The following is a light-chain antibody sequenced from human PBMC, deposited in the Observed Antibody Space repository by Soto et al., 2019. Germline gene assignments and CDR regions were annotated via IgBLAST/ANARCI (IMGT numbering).Light chain of an antibody. J-gene: IGKJ5*01. Sequence: EIVLTNSPCTLSLSPMERATLSCRAIQSVSSNLALYQQKPGQAPRLLIYGASTRATGTPARFSGSGSGSDFTLTISSLQSEDFAVYYCQQRSNWPITFGQGTRLEI. CDR3: QQRSNWPIT. CDR2: GAS. V-gene: IGKV3-11*01. CDR1: QSVSSN.